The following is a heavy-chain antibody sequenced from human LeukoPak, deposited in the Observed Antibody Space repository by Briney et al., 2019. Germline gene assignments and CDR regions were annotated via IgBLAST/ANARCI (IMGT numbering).Heavy chain of an antibody. CDR3: AKDRGSTSLTLDY. J-gene: IGHJ4*02. Sequence: PGRSQRLSCAASGFTFSSYGMHWVRQAPGKGLEWVAVISYDGSNKYYADSVKGRFTISRDNSKNTLYLQMNSLRAEDTAVYYCAKDRGSTSLTLDYWGQGTLVTVSS. CDR1: GFTFSSYG. V-gene: IGHV3-30*18. D-gene: IGHD2-2*01. CDR2: ISYDGSNK.